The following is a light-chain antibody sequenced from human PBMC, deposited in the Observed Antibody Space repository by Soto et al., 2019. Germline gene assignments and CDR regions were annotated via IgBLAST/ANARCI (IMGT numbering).Light chain of an antibody. J-gene: IGLJ1*01. V-gene: IGLV2-14*01. CDR3: SSYTGSSTFV. CDR1: SSDVGGYDY. CDR2: DVN. Sequence: ALTQPASVSGSPGQSITISCTGTSSDVGGYDYVSWYQQLPGKAPELLIYDVNNRPSGVSHRFSGSKSGNTASLTISGLQAEDEADYYCSSYTGSSTFVFGTGTKVTVL.